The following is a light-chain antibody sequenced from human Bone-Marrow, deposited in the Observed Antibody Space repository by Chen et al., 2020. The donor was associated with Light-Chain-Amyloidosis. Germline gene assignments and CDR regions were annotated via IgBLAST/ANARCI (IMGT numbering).Light chain of an antibody. CDR3: QQYGNSPLT. Sequence: EIVLTQSPGTLSLSPGEGANLSCRASQTISSNYLTWYQQKLGQAPRLLIYGSSSRATGIPDRFTGSGSGTDFTLTINRLEPEDVAMYYCQQYGNSPLTFGGGTKVEIK. CDR2: GSS. V-gene: IGKV3-20*01. CDR1: QTISSNY. J-gene: IGKJ4*01.